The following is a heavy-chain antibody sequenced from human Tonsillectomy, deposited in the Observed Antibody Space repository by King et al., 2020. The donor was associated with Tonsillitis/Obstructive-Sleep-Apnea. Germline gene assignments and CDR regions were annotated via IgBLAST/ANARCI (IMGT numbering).Heavy chain of an antibody. CDR1: GFTFGDYA. CDR3: TRGARPYAFDM. Sequence: VQLVESGGGLVQPGRSLRLSCTASGFTFGDYAMSWVRQAPGKGLEWVGFIRSKAYGGTTEYAASVKGRFTISRDDSKRIAYMKMNSLKTEDTAVYYCTRGARPYAFDMWGQGTFVTVSS. V-gene: IGHV3-49*04. D-gene: IGHD6-6*01. CDR2: IRSKAYGGTT. J-gene: IGHJ3*02.